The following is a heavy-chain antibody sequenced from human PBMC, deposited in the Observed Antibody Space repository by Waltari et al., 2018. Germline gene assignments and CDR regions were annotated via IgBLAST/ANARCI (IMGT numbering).Heavy chain of an antibody. CDR2: INRMVGST. CDR3: ARAGGYDPSFDY. D-gene: IGHD5-12*01. CDR1: GYTFTSYY. J-gene: IGHJ4*02. V-gene: IGHV1-46*01. Sequence: QVQLVQSGAEVKKPGASVKVSCKASGYTFTSYYMHWVRQAPGQGLEWMGIINRMVGSTSDAQKFQGRVTMTRDTSTSTVYMERSSLRSEDTAGYYCARAGGYDPSFDYWGQGTLVTVSS.